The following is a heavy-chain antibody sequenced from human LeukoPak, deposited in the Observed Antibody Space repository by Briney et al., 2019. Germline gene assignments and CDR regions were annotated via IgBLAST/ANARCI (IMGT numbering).Heavy chain of an antibody. Sequence: GASVKVSCKASGYTFTSYYLHWVRQAPGQGLEWMGVINPNGGSTTDAQKFKGRVTMTRDRSTSTVYMELYCLRSEDTAVYYCARDPSGSWQWFDYWGQGTLVTVSS. J-gene: IGHJ4*02. V-gene: IGHV1-46*01. CDR1: GYTFTSYY. D-gene: IGHD1-26*01. CDR2: INPNGGST. CDR3: ARDPSGSWQWFDY.